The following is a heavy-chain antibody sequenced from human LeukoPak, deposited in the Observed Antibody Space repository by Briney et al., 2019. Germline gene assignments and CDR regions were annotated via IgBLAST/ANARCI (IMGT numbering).Heavy chain of an antibody. D-gene: IGHD3-22*01. Sequence: PGGSLRLSCAASGFTFDDYGMSWVRQAPGKGREWVSGINWNGGSTGYADSVKGRFTISRDNAKNSLYLQMNSLRAEDTALYYCARLYYYDSSSDYWGQGTLVTVSS. V-gene: IGHV3-20*04. CDR1: GFTFDDYG. J-gene: IGHJ4*02. CDR2: INWNGGST. CDR3: ARLYYYDSSSDY.